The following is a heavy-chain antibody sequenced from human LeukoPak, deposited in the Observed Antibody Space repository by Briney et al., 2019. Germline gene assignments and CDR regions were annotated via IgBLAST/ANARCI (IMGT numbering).Heavy chain of an antibody. CDR1: AYSFTSYC. Sequence: GESLQISCKGSAYSFTSYCIGWVRQMPGKGLEWMGFIYPGDSDTRYSPSFQGQVTISADKSISTAYLQWSSLKASDTAMYYCARHHPGELLAHDAFDIWGQGTMVTVSS. CDR2: IYPGDSDT. J-gene: IGHJ3*02. D-gene: IGHD1-26*01. CDR3: ARHHPGELLAHDAFDI. V-gene: IGHV5-51*01.